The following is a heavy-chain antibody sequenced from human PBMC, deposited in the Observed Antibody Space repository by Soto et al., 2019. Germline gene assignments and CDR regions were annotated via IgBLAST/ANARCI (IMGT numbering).Heavy chain of an antibody. CDR3: ARSNWFDP. CDR2: ISWNSGSI. V-gene: IGHV3-9*01. Sequence: EVQLVESGGGLVQPGRSLRLSCAASGFTFDDYAMHWVRQAPGKGLEWVSGISWNSGSIGYADSVKGRFTISRDNAKNSLYLQMNSLRAEDTALYYCARSNWFDPWGQGTLVTVSS. CDR1: GFTFDDYA. J-gene: IGHJ5*02.